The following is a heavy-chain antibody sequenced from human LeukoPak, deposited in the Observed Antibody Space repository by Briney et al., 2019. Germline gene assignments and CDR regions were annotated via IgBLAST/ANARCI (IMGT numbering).Heavy chain of an antibody. Sequence: GGSLRLSCAASGFTFSSYWMHWVRQAPGKGLVWVSRINSDGSSTSYADSVTGRFTISRYNAKNTLYLQMSSLRAEDTAVYYCAREGATDWYFHLWGRGTLVTVSS. CDR3: AREGATDWYFHL. CDR2: INSDGSST. CDR1: GFTFSSYW. V-gene: IGHV3-74*01. D-gene: IGHD5-12*01. J-gene: IGHJ2*01.